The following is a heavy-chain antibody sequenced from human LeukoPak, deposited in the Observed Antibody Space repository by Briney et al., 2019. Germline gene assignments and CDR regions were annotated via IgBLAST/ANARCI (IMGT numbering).Heavy chain of an antibody. D-gene: IGHD3-3*02. Sequence: SQTLSLTCTVSGGSISSGSYYWSWIRQPAGKGLEWIGRIYTSGSTNYNPSLKSRVTMSVDTSKSQFSLKLSSVTAADTAVYYCARDSIPVEGFDPWGQGTLVTVSS. CDR1: GGSISSGSYY. CDR2: IYTSGST. V-gene: IGHV4-61*02. J-gene: IGHJ5*02. CDR3: ARDSIPVEGFDP.